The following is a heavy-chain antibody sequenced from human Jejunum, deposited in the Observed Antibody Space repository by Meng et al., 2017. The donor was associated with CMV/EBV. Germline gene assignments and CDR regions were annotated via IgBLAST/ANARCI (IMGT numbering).Heavy chain of an antibody. CDR3: AKDVTGSGRPQYYYGLDV. CDR1: SYA. Sequence: SYAISWVRQAPGQGLEWMGKIIPMFGTPNYAQKFQGRVTITTEESTSTAYMEVRSLRYEDTAVYYCAKDVTGSGRPQYYYGLDVWGQGTTVTRLL. J-gene: IGHJ6*02. D-gene: IGHD6-19*01. CDR2: IIPMFGTP. V-gene: IGHV1-69*05.